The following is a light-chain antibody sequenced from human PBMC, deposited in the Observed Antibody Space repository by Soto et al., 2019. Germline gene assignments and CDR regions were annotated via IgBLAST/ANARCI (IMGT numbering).Light chain of an antibody. CDR1: QSIRSD. Sequence: DIQMTQSPSSLSASVGDRVTITCRASQSIRSDLNWYQQKPGKAPQVLIYGTSSLQSGVPSRFSGSGSGADFTLTISSLHPEDFATYYCQQSYSTPYTFGQGTKLEIK. CDR3: QQSYSTPYT. J-gene: IGKJ2*01. V-gene: IGKV1-39*01. CDR2: GTS.